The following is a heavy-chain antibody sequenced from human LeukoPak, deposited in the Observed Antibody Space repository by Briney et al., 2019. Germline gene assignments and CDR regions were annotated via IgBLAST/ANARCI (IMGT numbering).Heavy chain of an antibody. CDR1: GGSISSSSYY. D-gene: IGHD3-3*01. Sequence: SETLSLTCTVSGGSISSSSYYWGWIRQPPGKGLEWIGSSYYSGSTYYNPSLKSRVTISVDTSKNQFSLKLSSVTAADTAVYYCARPLSASRIDYWGQGTLVTVSS. V-gene: IGHV4-39*01. CDR3: ARPLSASRIDY. CDR2: SYYSGST. J-gene: IGHJ4*02.